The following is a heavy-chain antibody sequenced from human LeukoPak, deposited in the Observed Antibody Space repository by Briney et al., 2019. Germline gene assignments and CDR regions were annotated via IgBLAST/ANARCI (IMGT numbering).Heavy chain of an antibody. CDR1: GYTFTSYG. D-gene: IGHD3-22*01. CDR2: ISAYNGNT. V-gene: IGHV1-18*01. CDR3: ARDHVIVGDDAFDI. Sequence: ASVKVSCKASGYTFTSYGISWVRQAPGRGLEWMGWISAYNGNTNYAQKLQGRVTMTTDTSTSTAYMELRSLRSDDTAVYYCARDHVIVGDDAFDIWGQGTMVTVSS. J-gene: IGHJ3*02.